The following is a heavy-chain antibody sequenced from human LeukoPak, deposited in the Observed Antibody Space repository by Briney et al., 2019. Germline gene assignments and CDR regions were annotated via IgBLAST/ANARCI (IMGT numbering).Heavy chain of an antibody. CDR2: ISAYNGNT. CDR1: GYTFTSYG. V-gene: IGHV1-18*01. CDR3: ARSGRGTYYYFDL. J-gene: IGHJ4*02. Sequence: GASVKVSCKASGYTFTSYGISWVRQAPGQGLEWMGWISAYNGNTNYAQKFQGRVSMTADTSTSTAYMEVRSLRSDDTAVYYCARSGRGTYYYFDLWGQGTLVTVSS. D-gene: IGHD1-26*01.